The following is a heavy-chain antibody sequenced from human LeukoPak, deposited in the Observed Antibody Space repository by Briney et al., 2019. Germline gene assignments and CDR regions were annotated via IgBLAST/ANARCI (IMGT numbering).Heavy chain of an antibody. CDR1: GGSMTTYY. V-gene: IGHV4-4*08. D-gene: IGHD2-21*02. Sequence: SETLSLTCTVSGGSMTTYYWNWVRQTPGKGLEWIGYIYSTGSTNYNPSLKSRVTILLDASENKFSLKLSSVTAADTAVYYCARRVVVTSLTLDAFDVWGQGTMGTVSS. CDR2: IYSTGST. J-gene: IGHJ3*01. CDR3: ARRVVVTSLTLDAFDV.